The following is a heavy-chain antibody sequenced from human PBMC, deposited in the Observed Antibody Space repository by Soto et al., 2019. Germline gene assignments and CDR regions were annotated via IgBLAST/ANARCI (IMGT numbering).Heavy chain of an antibody. CDR1: GFTFSWYD. CDR3: ARSWATGERHNWCDS. D-gene: IGHD3-16*01. CDR2: ISVSGGTT. V-gene: IGHV3-23*02. J-gene: IGHJ5*01. Sequence: EVQLLESGGGLVQPGGSLRLSWAASGFTFSWYDMSWVRQAPGKGLEWVSTISVSGGTTDYVDSVKGRFTISRDNSTDTLFRQMSGLRAEDTAVYYCARSWATGERHNWCDSFGQGTLVTVSS.